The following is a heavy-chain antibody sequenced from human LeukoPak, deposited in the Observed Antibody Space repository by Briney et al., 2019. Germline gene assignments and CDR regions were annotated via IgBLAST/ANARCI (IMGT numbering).Heavy chain of an antibody. Sequence: PGGSLRLSCAPSGFTFSSYSMTWVRQAPGKGLEWVSSISSSSSYIYYADSVKGRFTISRDNAKNSLYLQMNSLRAEDTAVYYFARSIAAAVYFDYWGQGTLVTVSS. CDR3: ARSIAAAVYFDY. J-gene: IGHJ4*02. V-gene: IGHV3-21*01. CDR1: GFTFSSYS. CDR2: ISSSSSYI. D-gene: IGHD6-13*01.